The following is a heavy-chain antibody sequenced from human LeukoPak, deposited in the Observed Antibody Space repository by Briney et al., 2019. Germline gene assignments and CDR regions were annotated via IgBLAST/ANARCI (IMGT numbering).Heavy chain of an antibody. CDR2: IYSGGST. CDR1: GFTVSSNY. V-gene: IGHV3-53*01. CDR3: ARDRGIAAAMDY. Sequence: GGSLRLSCAASGFTVSSNYMSWVRQAPGKGLEWVSVIYSGGSTYYADSVKGRFTISRDSSKNTLYLQMNSLRAEDTAVYYCARDRGIAAAMDYWGQGTLVTVSS. J-gene: IGHJ4*02. D-gene: IGHD6-13*01.